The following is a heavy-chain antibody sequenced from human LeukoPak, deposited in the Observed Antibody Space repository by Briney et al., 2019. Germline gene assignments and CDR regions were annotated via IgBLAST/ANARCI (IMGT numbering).Heavy chain of an antibody. Sequence: ASVKVSCKASGYTFTGYYMHWVRQAPGQGLEWMGWINPNSGGTNYAQKFQGRVTMTRDTSISTAYMELSRLRSDDTAVYYCADSYNYYDSSSYYGLGFHWGQGTLVTVSS. D-gene: IGHD3-22*01. CDR3: ADSYNYYDSSSYYGLGFH. J-gene: IGHJ4*02. V-gene: IGHV1-2*02. CDR1: GYTFTGYY. CDR2: INPNSGGT.